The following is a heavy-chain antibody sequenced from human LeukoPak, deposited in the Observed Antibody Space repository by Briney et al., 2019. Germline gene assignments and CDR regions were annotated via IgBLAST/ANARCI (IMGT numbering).Heavy chain of an antibody. J-gene: IGHJ4*02. CDR2: ISAYNGNT. Sequence: ASVTVSCKASGYTFTSYGISWVRQAPGQGLEWMGWISAYNGNTNYAQKLQGRVTMTTDTSTSTAYMELRSLRSDDTAVYYCAREGGYCSSTSCPNFDYWGQGTLVTVSS. V-gene: IGHV1-18*01. D-gene: IGHD2-2*03. CDR1: GYTFTSYG. CDR3: AREGGYCSSTSCPNFDY.